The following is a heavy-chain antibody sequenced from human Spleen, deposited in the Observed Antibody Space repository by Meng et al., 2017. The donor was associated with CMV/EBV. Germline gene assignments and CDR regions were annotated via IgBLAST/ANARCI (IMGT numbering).Heavy chain of an antibody. J-gene: IGHJ4*02. Sequence: QGHLVQSGAEVKKPGASGKVSCKASGYTFTSYGISWVRQAPGQGLEWMGWIRAYTGDTNYAQKLQGRVTLTTDTSTSTAYMELRSLRSDDTAVYYCARGQIHGYYDSSGYDYWGQGTLVTVSS. CDR3: ARGQIHGYYDSSGYDY. D-gene: IGHD3-22*01. CDR1: GYTFTSYG. CDR2: IRAYTGDT. V-gene: IGHV1-18*01.